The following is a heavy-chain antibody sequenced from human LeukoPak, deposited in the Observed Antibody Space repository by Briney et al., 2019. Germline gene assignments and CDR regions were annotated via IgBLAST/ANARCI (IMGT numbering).Heavy chain of an antibody. D-gene: IGHD1-26*01. CDR2: IKQDGSEK. J-gene: IGHJ4*02. V-gene: IGHV3-7*03. CDR3: ARDRSGSYASSDY. Sequence: QAGGSLRLSCAASGFTFSSYWMSWVRQAPGKGLEWVANIKQDGSEKYYVDSVKGRFTISRDNAKNSLYLQMNSLRAEDTAVYYCARDRSGSYASSDYWGQGTLVTVSS. CDR1: GFTFSSYW.